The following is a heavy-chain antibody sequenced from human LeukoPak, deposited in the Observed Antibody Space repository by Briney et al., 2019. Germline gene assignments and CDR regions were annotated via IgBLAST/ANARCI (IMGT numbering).Heavy chain of an antibody. Sequence: PGGSLRLSCAASGFTFSDYYMSWIRQAPGKGLEWVSYISTSGSTIYYADSLKGRFTISRDNAKNSLYLQMNSLRAEDTAVYYCAKVSPSLTYYYDSLGFHFDYWGQGTLVTVSS. CDR2: ISTSGSTI. CDR1: GFTFSDYY. CDR3: AKVSPSLTYYYDSLGFHFDY. V-gene: IGHV3-11*01. J-gene: IGHJ4*02. D-gene: IGHD3-22*01.